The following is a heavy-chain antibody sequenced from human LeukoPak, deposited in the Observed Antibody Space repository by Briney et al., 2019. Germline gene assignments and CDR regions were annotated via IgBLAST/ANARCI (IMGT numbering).Heavy chain of an antibody. CDR1: GGTFSSYA. V-gene: IGHV1-69*05. D-gene: IGHD1-7*01. Sequence: PQASVTVSCKASGGTFSSYAISWVRQAPGQGLEWMGGIIPIFGTANYAQKFQGRVTITTDESTSTAYMELSSLRSEDTAVYYCARSPSITGTDRGWLYYFDYWGQGTLVTVSS. J-gene: IGHJ4*02. CDR2: IIPIFGTA. CDR3: ARSPSITGTDRGWLYYFDY.